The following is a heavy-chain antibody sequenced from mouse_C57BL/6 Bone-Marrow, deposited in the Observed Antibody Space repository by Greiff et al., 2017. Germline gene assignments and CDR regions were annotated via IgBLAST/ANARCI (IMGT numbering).Heavy chain of an antibody. CDR1: GYTFTSYW. D-gene: IGHD1-1*01. V-gene: IGHV1-69*01. J-gene: IGHJ3*01. CDR3: ARAVKRAWFAY. Sequence: QVQLKQPGAELVMPGASVKLSCKASGYTFTSYWMHWVKQRPGQGLEWIGEIDPSDSYTNYNQKFKGKSTLTVDKSSSTAYMQLSSLTSEDSAVYYCARAVKRAWFAYWGQGTLVTVSA. CDR2: IDPSDSYT.